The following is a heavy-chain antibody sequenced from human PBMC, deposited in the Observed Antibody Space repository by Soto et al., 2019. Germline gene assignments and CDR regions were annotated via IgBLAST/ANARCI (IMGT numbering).Heavy chain of an antibody. CDR2: ISAYNGNT. Sequence: ASVKVSCKASGYTFTSYGISWVRQAPGQGLEWMGWISAYNGNTNYAQKLQGRVTMTTDTSTSTAYMELRSLRSDDTAVYYCARSSKIYRWNYEGLFDYWGQGTLVTVSS. V-gene: IGHV1-18*01. J-gene: IGHJ4*02. D-gene: IGHD1-7*01. CDR1: GYTFTSYG. CDR3: ARSSKIYRWNYEGLFDY.